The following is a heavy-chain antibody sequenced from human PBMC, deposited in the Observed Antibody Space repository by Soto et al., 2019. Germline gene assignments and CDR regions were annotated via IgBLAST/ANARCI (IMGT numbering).Heavy chain of an antibody. CDR1: GYTFTSYG. D-gene: IGHD6-13*01. CDR3: ARVLRQQLVPLFGY. V-gene: IGHV1-18*01. Sequence: QVQLVQSGAEVKKPGASVKVSCKASGYTFTSYGISWVRQSPGQGLEWMGWISAYDGNTNYAQKLQGRVTMTTDTATSTAYMELRSLRSDDTAVYYCARVLRQQLVPLFGYWGQGTLVTVSS. J-gene: IGHJ4*02. CDR2: ISAYDGNT.